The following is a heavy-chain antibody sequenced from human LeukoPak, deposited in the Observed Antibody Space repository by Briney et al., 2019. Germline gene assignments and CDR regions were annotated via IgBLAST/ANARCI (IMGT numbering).Heavy chain of an antibody. CDR3: ARGSRGYSYGSPGPLMDV. CDR2: TYPRGNT. V-gene: IGHV4-61*08. Sequence: PSETLSLTCTVSGGSVSIVDYYWTWIRQPAGGGLERIGGTYPRGNTNYNPSLKSRVTISVDTSKNQVSLKLSSVTAADTAVYYCARGSRGYSYGSPGPLMDVWGKGTTVTVSS. D-gene: IGHD5-18*01. J-gene: IGHJ6*03. CDR1: GGSVSIVDYY.